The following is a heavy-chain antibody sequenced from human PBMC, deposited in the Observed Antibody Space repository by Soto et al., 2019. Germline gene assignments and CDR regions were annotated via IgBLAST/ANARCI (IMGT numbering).Heavy chain of an antibody. V-gene: IGHV3-30*18. J-gene: IGHJ5*02. D-gene: IGHD4-17*01. CDR3: GKYSDYGYHRDWFDH. Sequence: XGSLRLSCGAAGVTFSNYGMHWVRQAPGKGLEWVAVISYHGNNKYYADSVKGRFTISRDNSKNTLYLQMNSLRAEDTAVYYCGKYSDYGYHRDWFDHWGQGTLVTVSS. CDR1: GVTFSNYG. CDR2: ISYHGNNK.